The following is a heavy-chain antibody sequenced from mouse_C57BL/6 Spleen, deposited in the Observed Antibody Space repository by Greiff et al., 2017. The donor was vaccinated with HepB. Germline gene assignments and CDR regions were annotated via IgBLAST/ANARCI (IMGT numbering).Heavy chain of an antibody. Sequence: QVQLQQPGAELVMPGASVKLSCKASGYTFTSYWMHWVKQRPGQGLEWIGEIDPSDSYTNYNQKFKGKSTLTVDKSSSTAYMQLSSLTSEDSAVYYVARALRWLLKGAMDYWGQGTSVTVSS. J-gene: IGHJ4*01. V-gene: IGHV1-69*01. CDR2: IDPSDSYT. CDR1: GYTFTSYW. D-gene: IGHD2-3*01. CDR3: ARALRWLLKGAMDY.